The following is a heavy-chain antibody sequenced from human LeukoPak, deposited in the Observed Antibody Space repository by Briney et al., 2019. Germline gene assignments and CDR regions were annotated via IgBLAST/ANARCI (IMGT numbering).Heavy chain of an antibody. CDR1: GGSISSGDYY. D-gene: IGHD3-22*01. V-gene: IGHV4-30-4*01. CDR2: IYYSGST. Sequence: SETLSLTCTVSGGSISSGDYYWSWIRQPPGKGLEWIGYIYYSGSTYYNPSLKSRVTISVDTSKNQSSLKLSPVTAADTAVYYCARQAYYYDSSGYSTLFDYWGQGTLVTVSS. J-gene: IGHJ4*02. CDR3: ARQAYYYDSSGYSTLFDY.